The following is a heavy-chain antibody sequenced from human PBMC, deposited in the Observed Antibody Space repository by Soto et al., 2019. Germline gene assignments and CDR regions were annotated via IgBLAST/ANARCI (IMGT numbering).Heavy chain of an antibody. CDR1: GGTIISYY. CDR3: ARWDMSHSSSWYKVDY. J-gene: IGHJ4*02. V-gene: IGHV4-59*08. D-gene: IGHD6-13*01. Sequence: PSETLSLTCTVAGGTIISYYWSWIRQPTGKGLEWIGYIYYSGSTNYNPSLKSRVTISADTSKNQFSLKLSSVTAADTAVYYCARWDMSHSSSWYKVDYWGQGTLVTVSS. CDR2: IYYSGST.